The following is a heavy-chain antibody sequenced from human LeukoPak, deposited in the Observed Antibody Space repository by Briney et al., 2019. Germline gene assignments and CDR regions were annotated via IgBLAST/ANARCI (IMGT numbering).Heavy chain of an antibody. CDR2: IYYSGST. Sequence: SETLSLTCTVSGGSISSSSYYWGWIRQPPGKGLEWIGSIYYSGSTYYNPSLKSRVTISVDTSKNQFSLKLSSVTAADTAVYYCARRSGEDWFDPWGQGTLVTVSS. J-gene: IGHJ5*02. CDR3: ARRSGEDWFDP. V-gene: IGHV4-39*01. CDR1: GGSISSSSYY.